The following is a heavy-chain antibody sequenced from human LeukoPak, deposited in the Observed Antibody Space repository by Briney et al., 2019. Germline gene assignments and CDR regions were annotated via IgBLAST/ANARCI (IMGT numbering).Heavy chain of an antibody. CDR1: DDSITMYY. CDR2: VDHTGST. Sequence: SETLSLTCSVSDDSITMYYWTWIRQPPGKGLEWIGYVDHTGSTNFNPSLNGRVSISRDTTNNLFSLRLRSVTAADTAVYYCARGYCSGGSCYSYYYYNYMDVWGKGTTVTVSS. J-gene: IGHJ6*03. V-gene: IGHV4-59*12. CDR3: ARGYCSGGSCYSYYYYNYMDV. D-gene: IGHD2-15*01.